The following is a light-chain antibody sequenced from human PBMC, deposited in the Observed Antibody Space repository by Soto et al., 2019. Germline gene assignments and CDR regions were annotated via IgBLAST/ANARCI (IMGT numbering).Light chain of an antibody. V-gene: IGKV3-20*01. Sequence: DIVLTQSPGTLSLSPGERATLSCRTSEAILNNYLAWFQQKPGQPPRLLIYLASNRAAGVPDRFSGSGSGTDFTRTISRLEPEDFAVYYCQHFGTPPWTFGQGTKVEI. CDR2: LAS. CDR3: QHFGTPPWT. J-gene: IGKJ1*01. CDR1: EAILNNY.